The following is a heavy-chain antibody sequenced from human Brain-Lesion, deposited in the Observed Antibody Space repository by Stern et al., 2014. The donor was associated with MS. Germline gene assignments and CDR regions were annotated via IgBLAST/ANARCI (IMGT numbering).Heavy chain of an antibody. D-gene: IGHD5-18*01. V-gene: IGHV1-69*06. CDR2: IIPIFGSP. CDR3: AKDGPALVTNWFDP. Sequence: QVQLVQSRPEVKKPGSSVQVSCKASGGTFGTYPITWLRQTPGQGLEWLGRIIPIFGSPNYAQKFQGRVTITAERSTTTVYMKLSSLKSDDAAVYYCAKDGPALVTNWFDPWGRGTLVTVSS. J-gene: IGHJ5*02. CDR1: GGTFGTYP.